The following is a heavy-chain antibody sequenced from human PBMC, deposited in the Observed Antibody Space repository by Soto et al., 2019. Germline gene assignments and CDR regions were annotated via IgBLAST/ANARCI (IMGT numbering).Heavy chain of an antibody. CDR1: GFTFSSYW. V-gene: IGHV3-7*01. D-gene: IGHD3-10*01. J-gene: IGHJ5*01. CDR3: ATERGSGLPEENRFDS. Sequence: PGGSLRLSCAASGFTFSSYWMSWVRQAPGKGLEWVAHIKQDGSEKYYVDSVKGRFTISRDNAKNSLSLQMNSLRAEDTAVYYCATERGSGLPEENRFDSWGQGTL. CDR2: IKQDGSEK.